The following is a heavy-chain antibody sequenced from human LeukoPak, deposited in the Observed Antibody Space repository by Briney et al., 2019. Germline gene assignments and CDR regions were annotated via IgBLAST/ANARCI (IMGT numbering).Heavy chain of an antibody. CDR2: INHSGST. D-gene: IGHD5-18*01. J-gene: IGHJ4*02. CDR1: GGSFSGYY. Sequence: SETLSLTCAVYGGSFSGYYWSWIRQPPGKGLEWIGEINHSGSTNYNPSLKSRVTISVDTSKSQFSLKLISVTAADTAVYYCARGGYGYGYGYWGLGTLVTVSS. V-gene: IGHV4-34*01. CDR3: ARGGYGYGYGY.